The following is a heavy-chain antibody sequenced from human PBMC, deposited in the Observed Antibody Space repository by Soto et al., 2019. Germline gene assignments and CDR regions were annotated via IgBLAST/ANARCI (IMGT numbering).Heavy chain of an antibody. CDR3: ARDPEAIEQQLAGAYYYYGMDV. V-gene: IGHV4-4*07. CDR2: IYTSGST. Sequence: QVQLQESGPGLVKPSETLSLTCTVSGGSISSYYWSWIRQPAGKGLVWLGRIYTSGSTNYNPSLKSRLTMAVDTSKNKFFLKLSSVTAADTAVYYCARDPEAIEQQLAGAYYYYGMDVWGQGTTVTVSS. CDR1: GGSISSYY. D-gene: IGHD6-13*01. J-gene: IGHJ6*02.